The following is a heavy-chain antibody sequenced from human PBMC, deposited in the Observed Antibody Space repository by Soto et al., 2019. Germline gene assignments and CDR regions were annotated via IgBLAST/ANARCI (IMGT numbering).Heavy chain of an antibody. CDR3: ARGMYGES. V-gene: IGHV1-18*01. CDR2: ISAHNGNT. CDR1: GYAFTTYG. D-gene: IGHD3-10*02. Sequence: QVHLVQSGAEVKKPGASVKVSCKGSGYAFTTYGITWVRQAPGQGLEWMGWISAHNGNTNYAQKLQGRVTVTRDTYTSPAYMELRSLRSDYTAVYYCARGMYGESWVQGALVTVSS. J-gene: IGHJ5*02.